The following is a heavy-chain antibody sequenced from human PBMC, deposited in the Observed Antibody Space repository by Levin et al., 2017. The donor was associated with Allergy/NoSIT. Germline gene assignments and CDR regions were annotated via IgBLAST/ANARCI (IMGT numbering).Heavy chain of an antibody. Sequence: PGGSLRLSCEASGFSVTRGLTWVRQAPGKGLEWVSGFDSSYNIYYRQSVKGRFTVSRDTSKNMVYLQMNSLRVEDSAGYFCTRWDGYADAWGRGTLVTVSA. CDR2: FDSSYNI. V-gene: IGHV3-53*01. CDR3: TRWDGYADA. J-gene: IGHJ5*02. CDR1: GFSVTRG. D-gene: IGHD5-18*01.